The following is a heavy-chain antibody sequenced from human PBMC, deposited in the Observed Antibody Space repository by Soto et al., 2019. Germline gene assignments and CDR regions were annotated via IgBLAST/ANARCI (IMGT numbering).Heavy chain of an antibody. CDR1: GGTFSCYG. Sequence: QVQLVQSGAEVKKPGSSVKVSCKASGGTFSCYGISWVRQAPGQGLEWMGGIIPIFGTANYAQKFQGRVTITADESTSTAYMELSSLRSEDTAVYYCARAAQPRDYYYGMDVWGQGTTVTVSS. J-gene: IGHJ6*02. V-gene: IGHV1-69*12. CDR3: ARAAQPRDYYYGMDV. CDR2: IIPIFGTA.